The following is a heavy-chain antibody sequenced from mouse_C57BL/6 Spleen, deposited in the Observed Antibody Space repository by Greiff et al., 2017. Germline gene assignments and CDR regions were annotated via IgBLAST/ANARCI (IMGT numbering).Heavy chain of an antibody. V-gene: IGHV5-9*01. CDR1: GFTFSSYT. CDR2: ISGGGGNT. CDR3: ARRSSYAMDY. J-gene: IGHJ4*01. Sequence: EVKLMESGGGLVKPGGSLKLSCAASGFTFSSYTMSWVRQTPEKRLEWVATISGGGGNTYYPDSVKGRFTISRDNAKNTLYLQMSSLRSEDTALYYCARRSSYAMDYWGQGTSVTVSS.